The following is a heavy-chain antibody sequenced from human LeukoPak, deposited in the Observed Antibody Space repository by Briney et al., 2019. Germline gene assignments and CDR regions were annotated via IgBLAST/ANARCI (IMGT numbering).Heavy chain of an antibody. Sequence: GGSLRLSCAASGFTFSSYSMNWVRQAPGKGLEWVSYISSSSSTIYYADSVKGRFTISRDNAKNSLYLQMNSLRAEDTAVYYCARWRIAVAGGAFDVWGQGTMVTASS. D-gene: IGHD6-19*01. CDR2: ISSSSSTI. J-gene: IGHJ3*01. CDR1: GFTFSSYS. CDR3: ARWRIAVAGGAFDV. V-gene: IGHV3-48*04.